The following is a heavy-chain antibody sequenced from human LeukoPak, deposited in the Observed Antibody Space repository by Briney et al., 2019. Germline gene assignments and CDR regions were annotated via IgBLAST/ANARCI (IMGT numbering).Heavy chain of an antibody. J-gene: IGHJ3*02. CDR1: GGSFSGYY. CDR3: ARTTDSSRLDAFDI. D-gene: IGHD5-18*01. V-gene: IGHV4-34*01. CDR2: INHSGST. Sequence: PSETLSLTCAVYGGSFSGYYWSWIRQPPGKGLEWIGEINHSGSTNYNPSLKSRVTTSLDTSKKQVSLKVTSVTAADTAVYYCARTTDSSRLDAFDIWGQGTMVTVSS.